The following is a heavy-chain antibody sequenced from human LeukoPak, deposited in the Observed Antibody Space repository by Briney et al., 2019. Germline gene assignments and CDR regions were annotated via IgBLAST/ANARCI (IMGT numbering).Heavy chain of an antibody. CDR2: LRGNGDT. J-gene: IGHJ4*02. Sequence: GGSLRLSCAASGFIFSSYATSWVREAPARGLEWVSSLRGNGDTFYADSVKGRFTLSRDESRNTVYLHLNELRVEDTAVYYCAKASWVSTADAVLWGQGTVVTVSS. CDR1: GFIFSSYA. CDR3: AKASWVSTADAVL. V-gene: IGHV3-23*01. D-gene: IGHD3-16*01.